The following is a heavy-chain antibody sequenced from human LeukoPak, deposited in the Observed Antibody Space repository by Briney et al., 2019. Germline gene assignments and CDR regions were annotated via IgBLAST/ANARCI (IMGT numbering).Heavy chain of an antibody. CDR2: IKQDGSDK. V-gene: IGHV3-7*01. J-gene: IGHJ4*02. Sequence: GGSLRLSCEVSGFTFSSYWMNWVRQAPGKGLEWVANIKQDGSDKYYVDSVKGRFTISRDNAKNSLYLQMNSLRAEDAAVYYCAIIPRAAAGPSARSPFHYWGQGTLVTVSS. CDR3: AIIPRAAAGPSARSPFHY. CDR1: GFTFSSYW. D-gene: IGHD6-13*01.